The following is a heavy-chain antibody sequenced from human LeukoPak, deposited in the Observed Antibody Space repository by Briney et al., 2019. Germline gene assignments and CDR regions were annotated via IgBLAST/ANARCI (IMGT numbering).Heavy chain of an antibody. Sequence: SETLSLTCTVSGDSISSDDWSWIRQPPGKGLEWIGYVYYTGSTRYNPSLKSRVTMSADTSRNQFSLKMSSVTAADTAVYYCARSPWNHGSYFDCWGQGTLVTVSS. CDR2: VYYTGST. D-gene: IGHD1-14*01. CDR3: ARSPWNHGSYFDC. J-gene: IGHJ4*02. CDR1: GDSISSDD. V-gene: IGHV4-59*01.